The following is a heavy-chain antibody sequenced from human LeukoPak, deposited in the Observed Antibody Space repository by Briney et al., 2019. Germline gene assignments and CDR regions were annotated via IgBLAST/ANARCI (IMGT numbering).Heavy chain of an antibody. V-gene: IGHV4-34*01. CDR3: ARRPVRSPVVPPYYFDY. Sequence: PSETLSLTCAVYGGSFSGYYWSWIRQPPGKGLEWIGEINHSGSTNYNPSLKSRVTISVDTSKNQFSLKLSSVTAADTAVYYCARRPVRSPVVPPYYFDYWGQGTLVTVSS. CDR2: INHSGST. J-gene: IGHJ4*02. CDR1: GGSFSGYY. D-gene: IGHD2-21*01.